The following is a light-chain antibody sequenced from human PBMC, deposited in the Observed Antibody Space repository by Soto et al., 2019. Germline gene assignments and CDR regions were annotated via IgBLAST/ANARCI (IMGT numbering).Light chain of an antibody. CDR3: QQYNSYSRT. V-gene: IGKV1-5*03. CDR2: KAS. J-gene: IGKJ1*01. Sequence: DIKMTQSPSTLSAYVGDGVTITCRASQSISSWLAWYQQKPGKAPKLLIYKASSLESGVPSRFSGSGSGTEFTLTISSLQPDDFATYYCQQYNSYSRTFGQGTKVDI. CDR1: QSISSW.